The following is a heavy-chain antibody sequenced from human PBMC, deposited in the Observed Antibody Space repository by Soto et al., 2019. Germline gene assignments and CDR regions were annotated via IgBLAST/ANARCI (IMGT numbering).Heavy chain of an antibody. CDR3: AKDETYDSSGPTRHYFDY. Sequence: EVQLLESGGGLVQPGGSLRLSCAASGFTFSSYAMSWVRQAPGKGLEWDSAISGSGGSTYYADSVKGRFTISRDNSKNTLYLQMNSLRAEDTAVYYCAKDETYDSSGPTRHYFDYWGQGTLVTVSS. J-gene: IGHJ4*02. CDR1: GFTFSSYA. CDR2: ISGSGGST. V-gene: IGHV3-23*01. D-gene: IGHD3-22*01.